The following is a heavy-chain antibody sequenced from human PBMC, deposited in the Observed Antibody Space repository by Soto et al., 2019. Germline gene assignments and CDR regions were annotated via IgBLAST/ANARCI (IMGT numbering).Heavy chain of an antibody. CDR1: GFSLTTSDVG. V-gene: IGHV2-5*02. Sequence: SGPTLVNPTQPLTLTCTFSGFSLTTSDVGVGWIRQPPGKALEWLALIYWDDDKRYRPSQKSRLTITKDTYQNQVVLPMTNLDPVDTATYYCAHSLYCRSSFDFWGQGTPVTVSS. D-gene: IGHD6-6*01. CDR3: AHSLYCRSSFDF. CDR2: IYWDDDK. J-gene: IGHJ4*01.